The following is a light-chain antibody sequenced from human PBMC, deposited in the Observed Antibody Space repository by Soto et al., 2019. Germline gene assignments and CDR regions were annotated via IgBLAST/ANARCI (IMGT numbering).Light chain of an antibody. V-gene: IGLV1-44*01. CDR3: AAWDDSLNGWV. CDR2: HNN. J-gene: IGLJ3*02. Sequence: QSVLTQPPSASGTPGQRVTISCSGSRSNIGSNAVNWYQQLPGTAPKLLIFHNNQRPSGVPDRFSGSKSGTSASLAISGLQSEDATDYYCAAWDDSLNGWVFGGGTKLTVL. CDR1: RSNIGSNA.